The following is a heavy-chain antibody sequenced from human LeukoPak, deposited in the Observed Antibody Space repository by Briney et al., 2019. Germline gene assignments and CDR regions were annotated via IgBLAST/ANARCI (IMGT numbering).Heavy chain of an antibody. Sequence: ASVKVSCKASGYTFTGYYMQWVRQAPGQRLEWMGWINAGNGDTKYSQRFQGRVTITRDTSARIAYMELSSLRSEDTAVYYCARDPRSGYHDYWGQGTLVTVSS. CDR1: GYTFTGYY. CDR3: ARDPRSGYHDY. D-gene: IGHD3-22*01. V-gene: IGHV1-3*01. J-gene: IGHJ4*02. CDR2: INAGNGDT.